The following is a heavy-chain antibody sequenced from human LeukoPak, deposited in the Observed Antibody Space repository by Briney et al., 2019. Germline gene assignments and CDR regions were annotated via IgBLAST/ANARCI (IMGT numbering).Heavy chain of an antibody. J-gene: IGHJ6*02. CDR2: ISYDGSNK. V-gene: IGHV3-30*04. Sequence: PGGSLRLSCAASGFTFSSYAMHWVRQAPGKGLEWVAVISYDGSNKYYADSVKGRFTISRDNSKNTLYLQINSLRAEDTAVYYCARDSQSSGYSSGWYPFGYYYYGMDVWGQGTTVTVSS. D-gene: IGHD6-19*01. CDR1: GFTFSSYA. CDR3: ARDSQSSGYSSGWYPFGYYYYGMDV.